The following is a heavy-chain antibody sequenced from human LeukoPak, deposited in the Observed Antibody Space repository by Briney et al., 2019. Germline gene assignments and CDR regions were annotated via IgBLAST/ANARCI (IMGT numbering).Heavy chain of an antibody. CDR2: IRYDGSNK. Sequence: SGGSLRLSCAASGFTFSSYGMHWVRQAPGKGLEWVAFIRYDGSNKYYADSVKGRFTISRDNSKNTLYLQMNSLRAEDTAVYYCANSLTGYYSFPNFDYWGQGTLVTVSS. V-gene: IGHV3-30*02. CDR1: GFTFSSYG. CDR3: ANSLTGYYSFPNFDY. D-gene: IGHD3-9*01. J-gene: IGHJ4*02.